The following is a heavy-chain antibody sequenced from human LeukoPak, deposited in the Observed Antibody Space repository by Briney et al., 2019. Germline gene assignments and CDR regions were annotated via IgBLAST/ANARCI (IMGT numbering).Heavy chain of an antibody. J-gene: IGHJ4*02. CDR3: VRELPPVVQYYFDY. CDR1: GFTFSNYG. D-gene: IGHD3-22*01. CDR2: IWYDGSNR. V-gene: IGHV3-33*01. Sequence: GGSLRLSCAASGFTFSNYGMHWVRQAPGKGLEWVAVIWYDGSNRDYADSVKGRFTISRDNSRNTLYLQMNSLRAEDTAVYYCVRELPPVVQYYFDYWGPGTLVTVSS.